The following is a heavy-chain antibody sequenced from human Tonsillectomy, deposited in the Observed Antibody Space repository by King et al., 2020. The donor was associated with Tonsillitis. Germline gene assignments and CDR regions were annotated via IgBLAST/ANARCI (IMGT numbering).Heavy chain of an antibody. J-gene: IGHJ4*02. CDR3: ARDHPGGTIDF. Sequence: QLVQSGAEVKKPGASVKVSCKASGYTFISYGISWVRQAPGQGLEWMGWISGYYGNTNFAQKLQGRVTMTTDTPTSTAYMELRSLRSDDTAVYYCARDHPGGTIDFWGQGTLVTVSS. CDR2: ISGYYGNT. CDR1: GYTFISYG. V-gene: IGHV1-18*01. D-gene: IGHD3-10*01.